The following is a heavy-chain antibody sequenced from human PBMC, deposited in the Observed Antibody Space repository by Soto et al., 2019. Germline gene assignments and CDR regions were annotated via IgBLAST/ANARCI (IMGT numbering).Heavy chain of an antibody. CDR1: GFTFSSYG. V-gene: IGHV3-30*18. CDR2: ISYDGSNK. J-gene: IGHJ4*02. D-gene: IGHD3-22*01. CDR3: AKEVGYYDSRPYFDY. Sequence: PGESLKISCAASGFTFSSYGMHWVRQAPGKGLEWVAVISYDGSNKYYADSVKGRFTISRDNSKNTLYLQMNSLRAEDTAVYYCAKEVGYYDSRPYFDYWGQGTLVTVSS.